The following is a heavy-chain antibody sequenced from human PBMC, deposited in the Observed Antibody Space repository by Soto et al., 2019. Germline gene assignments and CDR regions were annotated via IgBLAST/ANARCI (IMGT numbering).Heavy chain of an antibody. CDR1: GGTFSSYT. D-gene: IGHD2-2*01. Sequence: QVQLVQSGAEVKKPGSSVKVSCTASGGTFSSYTISWVRQAPGQGLEWMGRIIPILGIANYAQKFQGRVTITADKSTSTAYMELSSLRSEDTAVYYCARGLGYCSSTSCPYYFDYWGQGTLVTVSS. V-gene: IGHV1-69*02. CDR3: ARGLGYCSSTSCPYYFDY. CDR2: IIPILGIA. J-gene: IGHJ4*02.